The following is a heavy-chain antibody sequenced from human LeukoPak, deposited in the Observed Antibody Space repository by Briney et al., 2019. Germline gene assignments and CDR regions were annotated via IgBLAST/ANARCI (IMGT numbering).Heavy chain of an antibody. CDR3: AKDRGLRLREEAFDI. J-gene: IGHJ3*02. V-gene: IGHV3-23*01. D-gene: IGHD3-10*01. CDR2: ISGSGGST. Sequence: GGSLRLSCAASGFTFDDYAMHWVRHAPGKGLEWVSGISGSGGSTYYADSVKGRFTISRDNSKNTLYLQMNSLRAEDTAVYYCAKDRGLRLREEAFDIWGQGTMVTVSS. CDR1: GFTFDDYA.